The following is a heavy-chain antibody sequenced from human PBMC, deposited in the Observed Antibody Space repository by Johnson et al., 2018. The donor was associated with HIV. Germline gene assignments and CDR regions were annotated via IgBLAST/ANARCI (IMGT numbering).Heavy chain of an antibody. Sequence: VQLVESGGGLVQPGGSLRLSCVASGFTVSNNYMSWVRQAPGKGLEWVSVIYSGGTTDYSDSVKGRFTISRDNSKNTLYLQMNSLRAEDTAVYYCARGYGGNYDAFDIWGQGTMVTVSS. CDR2: IYSGGTT. CDR1: GFTVSNNY. D-gene: IGHD4-23*01. V-gene: IGHV3-66*01. J-gene: IGHJ3*02. CDR3: ARGYGGNYDAFDI.